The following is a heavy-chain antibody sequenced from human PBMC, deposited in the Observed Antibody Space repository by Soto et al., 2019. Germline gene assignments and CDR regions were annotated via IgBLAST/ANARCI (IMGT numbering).Heavy chain of an antibody. Sequence: PSETLSLTCAVFGGSFSGYYWSWIRQPPGKGLEWIGEINHSGSTNYNPSLKSRVTISVDTSKNQFSLKLSSVTAADTAVYYCARGGRYCSGGSCYRGMGYYYMAVWGKGTTVTVSS. J-gene: IGHJ6*03. CDR1: GGSFSGYY. V-gene: IGHV4-34*01. D-gene: IGHD2-15*01. CDR3: ARGGRYCSGGSCYRGMGYYYMAV. CDR2: INHSGST.